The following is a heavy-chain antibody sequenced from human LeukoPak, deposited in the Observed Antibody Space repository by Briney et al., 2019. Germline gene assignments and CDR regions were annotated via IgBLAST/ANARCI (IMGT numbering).Heavy chain of an antibody. D-gene: IGHD2-2*01. V-gene: IGHV4-61*02. CDR2: IYTSGST. J-gene: IGHJ3*02. CDR1: GGSISRGSYY. CDR3: ARTVVPAAMNAFDI. Sequence: SQTLSLTCTVSGGSISRGSYYWSWIRQPAGKGLEWIGRIYTSGSTNYNPSLKSRVTISVDTSKNQFSLELSSVTAADTAVYYCARTVVPAAMNAFDIWGQGTMVTVSS.